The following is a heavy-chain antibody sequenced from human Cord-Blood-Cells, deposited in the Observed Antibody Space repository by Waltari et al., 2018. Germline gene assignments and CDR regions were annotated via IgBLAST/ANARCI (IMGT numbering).Heavy chain of an antibody. CDR3: ARDPEGTGFDP. D-gene: IGHD1-1*01. V-gene: IGHV4-38-2*02. J-gene: IGHJ5*02. CDR1: GYSISRGYY. CDR2: IYHSGST. Sequence: QVQLQESGPGLVKPSETLSLTCAVSGYSISRGYYWGWIRQPPGKGLEWIGSIYHSGSTYYNPSLKSRVTISVDTSKNQFSLKLSSVTAADTAVYYCARDPEGTGFDPWGQGTLVTVSS.